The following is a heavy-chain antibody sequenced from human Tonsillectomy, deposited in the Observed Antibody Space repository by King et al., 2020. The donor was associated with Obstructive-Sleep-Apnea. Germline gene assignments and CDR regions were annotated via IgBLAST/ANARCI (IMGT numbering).Heavy chain of an antibody. CDR2: ISYDGSNK. CDR3: AGQLASDY. Sequence: QLVQSGGGVVQPGRSLRLSCAASGFTFSSYAMHWVRQAPGKGLEWVAGISYDGSNKYYADSVKGRFTISRDNSKNTLYLQMNSLRAEDTAVYYCAGQLASDYWGQGTLVTVSS. J-gene: IGHJ4*02. CDR1: GFTFSSYA. D-gene: IGHD2-2*01. V-gene: IGHV3-30-3*01.